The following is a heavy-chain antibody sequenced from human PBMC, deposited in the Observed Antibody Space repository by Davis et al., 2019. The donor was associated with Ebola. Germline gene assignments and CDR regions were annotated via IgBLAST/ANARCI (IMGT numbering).Heavy chain of an antibody. CDR2: IIPILGIA. J-gene: IGHJ4*02. CDR3: ARALDRLLDFDY. D-gene: IGHD3-3*01. CDR1: GYTFSSYG. Sequence: AASVKVSCKASGYTFSSYGISWVRQAPGQGLEWMGRIIPILGIANYAQKFQGRVTITADTSTNTVYMELTSLKSEDTAVYYCARALDRLLDFDYWGQGTLVTVSS. V-gene: IGHV1-69*04.